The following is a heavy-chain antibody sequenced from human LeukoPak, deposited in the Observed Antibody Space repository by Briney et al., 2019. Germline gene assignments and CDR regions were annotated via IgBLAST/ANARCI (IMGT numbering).Heavy chain of an antibody. CDR2: IWYDGSNK. CDR1: GFTFRSYG. V-gene: IGHV3-33*03. J-gene: IGHJ4*02. CDR3: AKEWECTSSAGYFDY. D-gene: IGHD2-2*01. Sequence: GGSLRLSCAASGFTFRSYGMHWVRQAPGKGLEWVAVIWYDGSNKYYADSVKGRFTISRDKSKNTLYLQMNSLRAEDTAVYYCAKEWECTSSAGYFDYWGQGTLVTVSS.